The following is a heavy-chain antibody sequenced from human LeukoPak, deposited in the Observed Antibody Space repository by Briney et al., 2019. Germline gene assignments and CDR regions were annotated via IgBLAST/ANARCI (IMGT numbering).Heavy chain of an antibody. D-gene: IGHD2-2*01. CDR3: ARDPVVQAGYYYGMDV. CDR2: INPNSGAT. CDR1: GYTFTAYY. Sequence: ASVRVSCKASGYTFTAYYMHWVRQAPGQGLEWMGWINPNSGATNYAQNFQGRVTMTADTSISTAYLDLSRLGSDDSAVYYCARDPVVQAGYYYGMDVWGQGTTVTVSS. J-gene: IGHJ6*02. V-gene: IGHV1-2*02.